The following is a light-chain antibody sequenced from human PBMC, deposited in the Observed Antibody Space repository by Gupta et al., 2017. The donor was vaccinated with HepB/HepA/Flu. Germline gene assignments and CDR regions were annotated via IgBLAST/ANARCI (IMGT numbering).Light chain of an antibody. Sequence: QSALTQPRSVSGSPGQSVTISCTGTSSDVGGYIYVSWYQHHPGKAPKLVIYDVTKRPSGVPDRLSGSKSGNTASLTISGLQAEDDADYYCCSYAGTYIHYVFGTGTKVTVL. J-gene: IGLJ1*01. CDR3: CSYAGTYIHYV. CDR2: DVT. CDR1: SSDVGGYIY. V-gene: IGLV2-11*01.